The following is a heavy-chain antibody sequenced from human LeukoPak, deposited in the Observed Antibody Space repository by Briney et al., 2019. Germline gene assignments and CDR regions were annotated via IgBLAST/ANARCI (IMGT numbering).Heavy chain of an antibody. V-gene: IGHV1-46*01. Sequence: ASVKVSCKASGYTFTSYYMHWVRQAPGQGLEWMGIINPSGGSTSYAQKFQGRVTMTRDMSTSTDYMELSSLRSDDTAVYYCAREEASMKFDWGQGTLVTVPS. CDR2: INPSGGST. CDR1: GYTFTSYY. CDR3: AREEASMKFD. J-gene: IGHJ4*02.